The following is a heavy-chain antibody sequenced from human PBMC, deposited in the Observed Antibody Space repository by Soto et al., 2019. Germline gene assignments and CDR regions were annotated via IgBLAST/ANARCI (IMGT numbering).Heavy chain of an antibody. Sequence: ASVKVSCKASGYTFTDYGISWVRQAPGEGLEWMGSISAYNGNTNYAQKLQGRVTMTTDTSTSTAYMELRSLRSDDTAVYYCARDQGIAAAGTTYFDYWGQGTLVTVSS. V-gene: IGHV1-18*01. J-gene: IGHJ4*02. CDR2: ISAYNGNT. CDR1: GYTFTDYG. D-gene: IGHD6-13*01. CDR3: ARDQGIAAAGTTYFDY.